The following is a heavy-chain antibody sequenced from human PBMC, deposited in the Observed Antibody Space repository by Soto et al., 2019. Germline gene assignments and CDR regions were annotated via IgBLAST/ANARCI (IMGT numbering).Heavy chain of an antibody. CDR3: AKDHPVLLWFGESPLFDY. CDR1: GFTFSSYA. J-gene: IGHJ4*02. CDR2: ISGSGGST. Sequence: GGSLRLSCAASGFTFSSYAMSWVRQAPGKGLEWVSAISGSGGSTYYADSVKGRFTISRDNSKNTLYLQMNSLRAEDTAVYYCAKDHPVLLWFGESPLFDYWGQGTLVTVSS. V-gene: IGHV3-23*01. D-gene: IGHD3-10*01.